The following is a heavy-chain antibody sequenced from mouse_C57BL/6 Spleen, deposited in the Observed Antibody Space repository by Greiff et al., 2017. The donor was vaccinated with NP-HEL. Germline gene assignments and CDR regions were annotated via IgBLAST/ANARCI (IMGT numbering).Heavy chain of an antibody. CDR2: IDPETGGT. V-gene: IGHV1-15*01. D-gene: IGHD1-1*01. CDR3: TRDYYGSGDYAMDY. Sequence: QVQLQQSGAELVRPGASVTLSCKASGYTFTDYEMHWVKQTPVHGLEWIGAIDPETGGTAYNQKFKGKAILTADKSSSTAYMELRSLTSEDSAVYYCTRDYYGSGDYAMDYWGQGTSVTVSS. CDR1: GYTFTDYE. J-gene: IGHJ4*01.